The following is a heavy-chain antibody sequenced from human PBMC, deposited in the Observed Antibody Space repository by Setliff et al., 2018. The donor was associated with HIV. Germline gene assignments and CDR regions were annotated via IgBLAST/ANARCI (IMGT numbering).Heavy chain of an antibody. CDR2: IYSSGST. CDR3: ARHRDPPGTRWIFYYYYMDL. D-gene: IGHD5-12*01. J-gene: IGHJ6*03. CDR1: GGSISSSSYY. V-gene: IGHV4-39*01. Sequence: SLTCTVSGGSISSSSYYWGWIRQPPGKGLEWIGSIYSSGSTSYNPSLSSRLTISVDTSKSHVSLRLSSVTAADTGVYYCARHRDPPGTRWIFYYYYMDLWGEGTTVTVSS.